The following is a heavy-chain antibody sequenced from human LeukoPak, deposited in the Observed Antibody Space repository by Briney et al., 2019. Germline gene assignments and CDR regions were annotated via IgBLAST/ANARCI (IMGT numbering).Heavy chain of an antibody. Sequence: SETLSLTCTVSGGSISSGGYYWSWIRQPPGKGLEWIGYIYHSGSTYYNPSLKSRVTISVDRSKNQFSLKLSSVTAADTAVYYCAREKGYSSSPPGYFDYWGQGTLVTVSS. CDR1: GGSISSGGYY. CDR2: IYHSGST. CDR3: AREKGYSSSPPGYFDY. V-gene: IGHV4-30-2*01. D-gene: IGHD6-13*01. J-gene: IGHJ4*02.